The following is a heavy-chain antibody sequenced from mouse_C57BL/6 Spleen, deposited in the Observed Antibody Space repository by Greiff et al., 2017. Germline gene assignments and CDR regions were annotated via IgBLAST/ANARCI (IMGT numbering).Heavy chain of an antibody. CDR1: GFSLTSYA. Sequence: QVQLKESGPGLVAPSQSLSITCTVSGFSLTSYAISWVRQPPGKGLEWLGVIWPGGGTNYNSALKSRLSISKDNSKSQVFLKMNSLQTDDTARYYCASHYYGSSYLDYWGQGTTLTVSS. V-gene: IGHV2-9-1*01. J-gene: IGHJ2*01. D-gene: IGHD1-1*01. CDR2: IWPGGGT. CDR3: ASHYYGSSYLDY.